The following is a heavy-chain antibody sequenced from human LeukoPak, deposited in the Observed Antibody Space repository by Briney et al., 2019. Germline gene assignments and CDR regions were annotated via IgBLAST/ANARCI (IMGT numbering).Heavy chain of an antibody. CDR1: GGSISSSSYY. Sequence: SETLSLTCTVSGGSISSSSYYWGWLRQPPGKGLEWIGTIYYSGSTYYNPSLKSRVTISVDTSKNQFSQKLSSVTAADTAVYYCARLRTAYLDYWGQGTLVTVSS. CDR2: IYYSGST. J-gene: IGHJ4*02. CDR3: ARLRTAYLDY. D-gene: IGHD2-21*02. V-gene: IGHV4-39*07.